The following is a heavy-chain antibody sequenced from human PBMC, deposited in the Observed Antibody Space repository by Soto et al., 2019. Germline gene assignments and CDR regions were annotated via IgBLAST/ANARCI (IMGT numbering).Heavy chain of an antibody. V-gene: IGHV3-9*01. D-gene: IGHD2-15*01. CDR1: GFTFDDYA. CDR2: ISWNSGSI. CDR3: AKEAKYGGYYYGMDV. J-gene: IGHJ6*02. Sequence: EVQLVESGGGLVQPGRSLRLSCAASGFTFDDYAMHWVRQAPGKGLEWVSGISWNSGSIGYADSVKGRFTISRDNAKNSLYLQMNSLRAEDTALYYCAKEAKYGGYYYGMDVWGQGTTVTVSS.